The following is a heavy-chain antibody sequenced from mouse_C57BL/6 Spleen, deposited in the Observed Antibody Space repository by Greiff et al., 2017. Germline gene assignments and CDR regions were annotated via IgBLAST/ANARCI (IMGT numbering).Heavy chain of an antibody. CDR2: INYDGSST. J-gene: IGHJ4*01. V-gene: IGHV5-16*01. CDR1: GFTFSDYY. Sequence: EVQLVESEGGLVQPGSSMKLSCTASGFTFSDYYMAWVRQVPEKGLEWVANINYDGSSTYYLDSLESRFIISRDNAKNILYLQMSSLTSEDTATYYCARDGYYEGYYAMDYWGQGTSVTVSS. D-gene: IGHD2-3*01. CDR3: ARDGYYEGYYAMDY.